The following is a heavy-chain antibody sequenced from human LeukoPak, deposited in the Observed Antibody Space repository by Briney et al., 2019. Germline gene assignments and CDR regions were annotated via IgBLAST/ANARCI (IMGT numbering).Heavy chain of an antibody. CDR1: GFTFSSYA. CDR3: ARDKLPAPWDGMDV. CDR2: ISYDGSNK. D-gene: IGHD2-2*01. J-gene: IGHJ6*02. V-gene: IGHV3-30*14. Sequence: SGGSLRPSCAASGFTFSSYAMHWVRQAPGKGLEWVAVISYDGSNKYYADSVKGRFTISRDNSKNTLYLQMNSLRPEDTAVYYCARDKLPAPWDGMDVWGQGTTVTVSS.